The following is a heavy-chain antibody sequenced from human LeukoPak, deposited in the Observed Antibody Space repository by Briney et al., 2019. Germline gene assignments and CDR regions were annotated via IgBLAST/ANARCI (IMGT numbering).Heavy chain of an antibody. CDR2: INPNSGGT. V-gene: IGHV1-2*02. D-gene: IGHD5-24*01. CDR3: AREMATVSSIDY. CDR1: GYTFTGYY. J-gene: IGHJ4*02. Sequence: ASVKVSCKASGYTFTGYYMHWVRQAPGQGFEWMGWINPNSGGTNYAQKFQGRVTMTRDTSISTAYMELSRLRSDDTALYYCAREMATVSSIDYWGQGTLVTVSS.